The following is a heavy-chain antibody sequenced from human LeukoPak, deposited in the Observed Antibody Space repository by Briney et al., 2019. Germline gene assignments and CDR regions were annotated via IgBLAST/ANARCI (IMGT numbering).Heavy chain of an antibody. CDR2: ISYSGST. V-gene: IGHV4-31*03. CDR3: ARLDKSQPGLTYFDY. D-gene: IGHD2-2*03. CDR1: GGSISSGGYY. Sequence: PSQTLSLTCSVSGGSISSGGYYWTWIRQHPGKGLEWIGYISYSGSTYYNPSLQSRVTISVDTSKNQFSLKLSSVTAADTAVYYCARLDKSQPGLTYFDYWGQGTLVTVSS. J-gene: IGHJ4*02.